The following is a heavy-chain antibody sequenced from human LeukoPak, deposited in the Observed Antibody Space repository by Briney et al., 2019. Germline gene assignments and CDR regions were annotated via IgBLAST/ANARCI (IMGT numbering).Heavy chain of an antibody. J-gene: IGHJ4*02. CDR1: GFTFDDYA. Sequence: SGGSLRLSCAVSGFTFDDYAMHWVRQVPGKGLEWVSGINWNSDSIGYADSVKGRFTTSRDNSKNTLYLQMNSLRAEDTAVYYCAKDRVRYFDWLTFWGQGTLVTVSS. CDR3: AKDRVRYFDWLTF. CDR2: INWNSDSI. D-gene: IGHD3-9*01. V-gene: IGHV3-9*01.